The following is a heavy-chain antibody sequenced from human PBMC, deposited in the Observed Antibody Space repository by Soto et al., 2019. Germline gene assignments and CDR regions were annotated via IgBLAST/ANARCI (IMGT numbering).Heavy chain of an antibody. Sequence: PGGSLRLSCAASGFTFSSYAMSWVRQAPGKGLEWVSAISGSGGSTYYADSVKGRFTISRDNSKNTLYLQMNSLRAEDTAVYYCAKDFHFAYGDYDRVFYYYGMDVWGQGTTVTV. D-gene: IGHD4-17*01. CDR2: ISGSGGST. J-gene: IGHJ6*02. CDR1: GFTFSSYA. CDR3: AKDFHFAYGDYDRVFYYYGMDV. V-gene: IGHV3-23*01.